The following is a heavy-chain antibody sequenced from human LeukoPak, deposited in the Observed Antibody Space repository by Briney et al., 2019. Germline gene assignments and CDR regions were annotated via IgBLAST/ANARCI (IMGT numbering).Heavy chain of an antibody. Sequence: GRSLRLSCEASGFTFSSYAVYWVRQAPGKGLEWVAVISYDATNKYYADSVKGRFTISRDNAKNSLYLQMNSLRAEDTAVYYCARAPGSYYFDYWGQGTLVTVSS. J-gene: IGHJ4*02. CDR2: ISYDATNK. V-gene: IGHV3-30-3*01. CDR3: ARAPGSYYFDY. CDR1: GFTFSSYA.